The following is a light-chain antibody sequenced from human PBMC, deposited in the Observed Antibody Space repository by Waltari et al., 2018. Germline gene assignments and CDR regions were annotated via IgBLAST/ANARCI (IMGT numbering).Light chain of an antibody. J-gene: IGKJ2*01. CDR1: QDFNSK. CDR3: QQYDKWPYT. Sequence: EIVMTQSPATLSVSPGERATVSCRASQDFNSKLAWYQQKHGQASRLLIYGASTRATGTPARFSGSASGTEFTLTISSLQSEDFAIYYCQQYDKWPYTFGQGTKLEIK. CDR2: GAS. V-gene: IGKV3-15*01.